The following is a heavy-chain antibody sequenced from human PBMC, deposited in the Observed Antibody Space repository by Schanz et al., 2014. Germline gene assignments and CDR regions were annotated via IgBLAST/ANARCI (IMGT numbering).Heavy chain of an antibody. V-gene: IGHV1-69*02. CDR1: RSTLSSYT. J-gene: IGHJ3*02. CDR3: ARGTMPGTFDI. CDR2: FIPILDVG. D-gene: IGHD2-2*01. Sequence: QVQLVQSGAEVKKPGSSVKVSCKASRSTLSSYTISWVRQARGQGLEWVGRFIPILDVGNYAQQFQGRVAFTADKSTSTAYMELSSLRYEDTALYYCARGTMPGTFDIWGQGTMVTVSS.